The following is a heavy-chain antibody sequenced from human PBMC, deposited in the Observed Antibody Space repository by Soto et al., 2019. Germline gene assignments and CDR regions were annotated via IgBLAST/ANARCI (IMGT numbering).Heavy chain of an antibody. D-gene: IGHD3-10*01. CDR1: GVIFNNYA. Sequence: SLRLSRAGSGVIFNNYAIPWVRHTLGKGLEWVSAISGGGDTTSYADSVKGRFTVSRDGSKNTLYLQMSSLRAEDTALYYCAKGRGGSGSLTPRVDFWGQGTLVTVSS. J-gene: IGHJ4*02. CDR3: AKGRGGSGSLTPRVDF. CDR2: ISGGGDTT. V-gene: IGHV3-23*01.